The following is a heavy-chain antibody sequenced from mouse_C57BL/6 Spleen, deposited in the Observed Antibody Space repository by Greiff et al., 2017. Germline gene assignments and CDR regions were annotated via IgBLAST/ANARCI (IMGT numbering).Heavy chain of an antibody. D-gene: IGHD2-4*01. Sequence: QVQLKQPGTELVKPGASVKLSCKASGYTFTSYWMHWVKQRPGQGLEWIGNINPSNGGTNYNEKFKSKATLTVDKSSSTAYMQLSSLTSEDSAVYYCAPGGIPESYDYDWFAYWGQGTLVTVSA. J-gene: IGHJ3*01. V-gene: IGHV1-53*01. CDR3: APGGIPESYDYDWFAY. CDR1: GYTFTSYW. CDR2: INPSNGGT.